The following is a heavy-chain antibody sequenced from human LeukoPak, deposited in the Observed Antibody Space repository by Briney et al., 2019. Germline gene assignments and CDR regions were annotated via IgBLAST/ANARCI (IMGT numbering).Heavy chain of an antibody. D-gene: IGHD3-22*01. CDR3: ARGNYYDSSGFLDY. CDR2: INHSGST. V-gene: IGHV4-34*01. CDR1: GGSFSGYY. Sequence: PSETLSLTCAVYGGSFSGYYWSWLRQPPGKGLEWLGEINHSGSTNYNPSLKSRVTISVDTSKNQFSLKLSSVTAADTAVYYCARGNYYDSSGFLDYWGQGTLVTVSS. J-gene: IGHJ4*02.